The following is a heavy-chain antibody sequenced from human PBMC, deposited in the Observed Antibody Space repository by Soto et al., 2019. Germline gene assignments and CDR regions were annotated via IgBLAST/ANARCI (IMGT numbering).Heavy chain of an antibody. J-gene: IGHJ6*02. Sequence: SVKVSCKASGGTFSSYAISWVRQAPGQGLEWMGGIIPIFGTANYAQKFQGRVTITADKSTSTAYMELSSLRSEDTAVYYCARDYDSSGYYKNYYYYGMDVWRQGTTVTVTS. CDR1: GGTFSSYA. D-gene: IGHD3-22*01. V-gene: IGHV1-69*06. CDR3: ARDYDSSGYYKNYYYYGMDV. CDR2: IIPIFGTA.